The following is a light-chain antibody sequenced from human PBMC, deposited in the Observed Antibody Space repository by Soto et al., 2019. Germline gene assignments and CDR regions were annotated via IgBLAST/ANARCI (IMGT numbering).Light chain of an antibody. V-gene: IGKV3-15*01. CDR2: GAS. J-gene: IGKJ3*01. CDR1: QSVSSN. CDR3: QQYNNWPPKFT. Sequence: EIVMTQSPATLSVSPGERATLSCRASQSVSSNLAWYQQKPGQAPRLLIHGASTRATGIPARFSGSGSGTEFTLTISSLQSEDFAVYYCQQYNNWPPKFTFGPGTKVDIK.